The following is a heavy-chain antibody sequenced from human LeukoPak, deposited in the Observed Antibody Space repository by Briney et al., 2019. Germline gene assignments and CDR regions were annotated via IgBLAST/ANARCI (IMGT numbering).Heavy chain of an antibody. J-gene: IGHJ5*02. D-gene: IGHD6-13*01. CDR3: ARGGRSGYSSNNNWFDP. V-gene: IGHV1-2*06. CDR2: INPNSGGT. CDR1: GYTFTGYY. Sequence: GASVKVSCKASGYTFTGYYMHWVRQAPGQGLEWMGRINPNSGGTNYAQKFQGRVTMTRDTSISTAYMELSRLRSDDMAVYYCARGGRSGYSSNNNWFDPWGQGTLVTVSS.